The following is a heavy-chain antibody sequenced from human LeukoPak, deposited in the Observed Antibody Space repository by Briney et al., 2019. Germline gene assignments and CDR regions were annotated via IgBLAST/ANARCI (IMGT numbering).Heavy chain of an antibody. J-gene: IGHJ6*02. Sequence: ASVKVSCKVSGYTLTELSMHWVRQAPGKGLEWMGGFDPEDGETIYAQKFQGRVTMTEDTSTDTAYMELSSLRSEDTAVYYCATVPPSRGSSWYEVNYCMDFWGQGTTVTVSS. CDR2: FDPEDGET. CDR3: ATVPPSRGSSWYEVNYCMDF. CDR1: GYTLTELS. V-gene: IGHV1-24*01. D-gene: IGHD6-13*01.